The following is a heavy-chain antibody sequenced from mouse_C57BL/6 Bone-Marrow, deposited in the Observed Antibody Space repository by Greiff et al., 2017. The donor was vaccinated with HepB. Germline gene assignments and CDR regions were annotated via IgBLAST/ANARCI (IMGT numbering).Heavy chain of an antibody. V-gene: IGHV1-53*01. Sequence: QVHVKQPGTELVKPGASVKLSCKASGYTFTSYWMHWVKQRPGQGLEWIGNINPSNGGTNYNEKFKSKATLTVDKSSSTAYMQLSSLTSEDSAVYYGARAEYGSSYVRAMDYWGQGTSVTVSS. CDR2: INPSNGGT. J-gene: IGHJ4*01. D-gene: IGHD1-1*01. CDR3: ARAEYGSSYVRAMDY. CDR1: GYTFTSYW.